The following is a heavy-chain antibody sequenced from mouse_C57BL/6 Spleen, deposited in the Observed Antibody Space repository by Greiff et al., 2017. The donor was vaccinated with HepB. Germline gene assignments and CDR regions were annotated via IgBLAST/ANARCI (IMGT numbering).Heavy chain of an antibody. CDR1: GFSLTSYG. Sequence: VKLQESGPGLVQPSQSLSITCTVSGFSLTSYGVHWVRQSPGKGLEWLGVIWSGGSTDYNAAFISRLSISKDNSKSQVFFKMNSLQADDTAIYYCARNGDYYGSSYEYFDVWGTGTTVTVSS. J-gene: IGHJ1*03. V-gene: IGHV2-2*01. CDR2: IWSGGST. CDR3: ARNGDYYGSSYEYFDV. D-gene: IGHD1-1*01.